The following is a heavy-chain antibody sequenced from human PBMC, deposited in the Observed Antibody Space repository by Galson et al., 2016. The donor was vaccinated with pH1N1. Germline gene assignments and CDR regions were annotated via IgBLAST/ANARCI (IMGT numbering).Heavy chain of an antibody. CDR2: IIPVLGTP. CDR3: ARMGSIETLFDD. D-gene: IGHD3-16*01. J-gene: IGHJ4*02. Sequence: SVKVSCKASGDNFNFFAISWVRQAPGQGLEWLGGIIPVLGTPTYAQRFQGRVTITADRSTTTGYLELSSLTSEDTAVYYCARMGSIETLFDDWDQGTLLSVSP. V-gene: IGHV1-69*10. CDR1: GDNFNFFA.